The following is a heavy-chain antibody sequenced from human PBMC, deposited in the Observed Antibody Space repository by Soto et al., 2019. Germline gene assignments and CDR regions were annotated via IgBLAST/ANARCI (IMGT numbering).Heavy chain of an antibody. CDR3: TSSFYRGSIYDFWSGTNNWFDP. CDR2: ISWNSGSI. V-gene: IGHV3-9*01. J-gene: IGHJ5*02. CDR1: GFTFDDYA. Sequence: GGSLRLSCAASGFTFDDYAMHWVRQAPGKGLEWVSGISWNSGSIGYADSVKGRFTISRDNAKNSLYLQMNSLRAEDTALYYCTSSFYRGSIYDFWSGTNNWFDPWGQGTLVTVSS. D-gene: IGHD3-3*01.